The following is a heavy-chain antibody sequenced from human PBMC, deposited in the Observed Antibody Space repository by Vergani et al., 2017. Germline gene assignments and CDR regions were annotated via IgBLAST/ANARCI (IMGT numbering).Heavy chain of an antibody. Sequence: QVQLVQSGAEVKKPGASVKDSCKASGYTFTSYAMHWVRQAPGQRLEWMGWINAGNGNTKYSQKFQGRVTITRDTSASTAYMELSSLRSEDTAVYYCARGPGYYDSSGYYPEGDYWGQGTLVTVSS. CDR1: GYTFTSYA. D-gene: IGHD3-22*01. V-gene: IGHV1-3*01. CDR2: INAGNGNT. CDR3: ARGPGYYDSSGYYPEGDY. J-gene: IGHJ4*02.